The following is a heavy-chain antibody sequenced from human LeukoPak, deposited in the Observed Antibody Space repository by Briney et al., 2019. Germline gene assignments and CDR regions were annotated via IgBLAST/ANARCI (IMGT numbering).Heavy chain of an antibody. D-gene: IGHD4-17*01. V-gene: IGHV4-31*03. Sequence: PSETLSLTCTVSGGSISSGGYYRSWIRQHPGKGLEWIGYIYYSGSTYYNPSLKSRVTISVDTSKNQFSLKLSSVTAADTAVYYCARYLRFLPQTDAFDIWGQGTMVTVSS. CDR2: IYYSGST. CDR1: GGSISSGGYY. CDR3: ARYLRFLPQTDAFDI. J-gene: IGHJ3*02.